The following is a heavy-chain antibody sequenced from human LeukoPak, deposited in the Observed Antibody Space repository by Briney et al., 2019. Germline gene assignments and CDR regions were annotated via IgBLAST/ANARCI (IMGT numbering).Heavy chain of an antibody. J-gene: IGHJ6*02. CDR2: IKSGGTT. D-gene: IGHD3-3*01. V-gene: IGHV3-66*01. CDR3: ASRDRGYYYGMDV. CDR1: GFTVSSNF. Sequence: GGSLRLSCAASGFTVSSNFMSWARLAPGKGLEWVSVIKSGGTTYYADSVRGRFTISRDNSKNTLYLQMNSLRAEDTAVYYCASRDRGYYYGMDVWGQGTTVTVSS.